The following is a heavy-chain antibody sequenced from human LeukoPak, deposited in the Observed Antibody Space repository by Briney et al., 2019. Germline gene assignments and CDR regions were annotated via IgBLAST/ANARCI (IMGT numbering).Heavy chain of an antibody. J-gene: IGHJ3*02. V-gene: IGHV1-24*01. CDR1: GYTLTQLS. CDR2: FDVEDGEI. D-gene: IGHD3-3*01. Sequence: GASAKVSCKVSGYTLTQLSVHWVRQAPGKGLEWMGGFDVEDGEIIYAQKFQGRVTMTEDTSTDTAYMELGSLRSEDTAVYYCATNRQIMILGVVIMPAFDIWGQGTMVTVSS. CDR3: ATNRQIMILGVVIMPAFDI.